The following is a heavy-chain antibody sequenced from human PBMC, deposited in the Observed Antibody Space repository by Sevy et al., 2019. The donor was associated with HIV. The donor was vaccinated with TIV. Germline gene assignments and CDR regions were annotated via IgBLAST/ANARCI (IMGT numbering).Heavy chain of an antibody. CDR3: ATARGYYDSAPFDY. J-gene: IGHJ4*02. Sequence: GGSLRLSCAVSGFTFNNAWMNWVRQAPGTGLQWVGLIKSKIDGETTDYAARVKGRFTISSADSKNKLFLQMNSLKIEDTAVYYCATARGYYDSAPFDYWGPGTLVTVSS. V-gene: IGHV3-15*01. D-gene: IGHD3-22*01. CDR1: GFTFNNAW. CDR2: IKSKIDGETT.